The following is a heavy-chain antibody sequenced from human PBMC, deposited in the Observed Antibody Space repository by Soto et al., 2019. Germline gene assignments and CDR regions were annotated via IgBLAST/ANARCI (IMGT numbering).Heavy chain of an antibody. J-gene: IGHJ6*02. CDR2: IYYRGTT. V-gene: IGHV4-59*08. CDR1: GGSISNYY. Sequence: SETLSLTCTVSGGSISNYYWDWIRQPPGKGLEWIGYIYYRGTTNYNPSLSSRVTISVDTSKNQFSLRLSSVTAADTAVYYCARRKDYYYGMDVWGQGTTVTVSS. CDR3: ARRKDYYYGMDV.